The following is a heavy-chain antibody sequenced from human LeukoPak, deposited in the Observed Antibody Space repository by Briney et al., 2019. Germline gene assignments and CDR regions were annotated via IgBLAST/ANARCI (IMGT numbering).Heavy chain of an antibody. CDR2: INPNSGRA. V-gene: IGHV1-8*01. CDR1: GYTFTNYN. CDR3: VRVYHDGSFESGNWFDP. D-gene: IGHD3-22*01. J-gene: IGHJ5*02. Sequence: ASVKVSCKASGYTFTNYNIDWVRQATGQGLEWMGWINPNSGRAGCVQKFQGRVNITRDTSISTAYMELSSLRSEDTAVHYCVRVYHDGSFESGNWFDPWGQGTLVTVSS.